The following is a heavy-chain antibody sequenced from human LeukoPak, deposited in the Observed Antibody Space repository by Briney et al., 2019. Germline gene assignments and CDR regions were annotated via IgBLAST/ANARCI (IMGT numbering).Heavy chain of an antibody. CDR3: ARAYSSGSNDY. Sequence: PSETLSLTCAVYGGSFSVYYWSWIRQPPGKGLEWIGEINHSGSTNYNPSLKSRVTISVDTPKNQFSLKLSSVTAADTAVYYCARAYSSGSNDYWGQGTLVTVSS. V-gene: IGHV4-34*01. CDR2: INHSGST. D-gene: IGHD6-19*01. J-gene: IGHJ4*02. CDR1: GGSFSVYY.